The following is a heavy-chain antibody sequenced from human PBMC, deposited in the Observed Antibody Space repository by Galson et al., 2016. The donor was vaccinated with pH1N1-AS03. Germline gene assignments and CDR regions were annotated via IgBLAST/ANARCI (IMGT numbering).Heavy chain of an antibody. CDR2: IIPTYGTS. Sequence: SCKASGDTFSGYGITRVRQAPGQGLEWMGGIIPTYGTSNYAQKFQGRVTITADESTSTTYMDLSSLRSEDTAVYFCARRRLDPFRGASGWYFYFYGVDVWGQGTTVTVSS. J-gene: IGHJ6*02. CDR3: ARRRLDPFRGASGWYFYFYGVDV. D-gene: IGHD6-25*01. CDR1: GDTFSGYG. V-gene: IGHV1-69*01.